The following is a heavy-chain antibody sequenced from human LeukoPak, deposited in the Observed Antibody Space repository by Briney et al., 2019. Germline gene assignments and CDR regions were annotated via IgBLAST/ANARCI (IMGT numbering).Heavy chain of an antibody. Sequence: PSETLSLTCTVSGGSVSSSNYYWTWIRQPAGKGLEWIGRIYTTGSPSYSPSLKSRVTISVDTSTNQFSLKLTSVSAADTAVYYCARDRGITTARGVPSWFDPRGQGTLVTVSS. D-gene: IGHD3-10*01. CDR2: IYTTGSP. CDR1: GGSVSSSNYY. V-gene: IGHV4-61*02. J-gene: IGHJ5*02. CDR3: ARDRGITTARGVPSWFDP.